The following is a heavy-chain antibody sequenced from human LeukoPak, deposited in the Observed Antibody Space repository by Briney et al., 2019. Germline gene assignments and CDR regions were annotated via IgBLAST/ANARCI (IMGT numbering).Heavy chain of an antibody. CDR3: ASVYDFWVLAY. CDR1: GSTFSDYY. D-gene: IGHD3-3*01. J-gene: IGHJ4*02. V-gene: IGHV3-11*04. CDR2: ISSSDSTI. Sequence: PGGSLRLSCAASGSTFSDYYMSWIRQAPGKGLEWVSYISSSDSTIYYADSVKGRFTISRDNAKNSLYLQMNSLRAEDTAVYYCASVYDFWVLAYWGQGTLVTVSS.